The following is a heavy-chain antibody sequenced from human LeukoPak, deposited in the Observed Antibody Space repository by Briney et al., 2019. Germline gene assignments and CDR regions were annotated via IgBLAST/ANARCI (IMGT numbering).Heavy chain of an antibody. V-gene: IGHV1-24*01. J-gene: IGHJ6*02. D-gene: IGHD2-2*01. CDR1: RYTLTELS. CDR3: ATLGVVVVPAAIHYYYYGMDV. Sequence: ASVKVSCKVSRYTLTELSMHWVRQAPGKGLEWMGGFDPEDGETIYAQKFQGRVTMTEDTSTDTAYMELSSLRSEDTAVYYCATLGVVVVPAAIHYYYYGMDVWGQGTTVTVSS. CDR2: FDPEDGET.